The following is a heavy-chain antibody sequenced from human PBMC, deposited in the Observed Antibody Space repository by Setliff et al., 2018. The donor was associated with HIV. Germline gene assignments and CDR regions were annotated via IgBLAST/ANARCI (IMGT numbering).Heavy chain of an antibody. Sequence: GGSLRLSCAASGFTFSSYAMHWVRQAPGKGLEWVSSISSSSSSIYYADSVKGRFTISRDNAKNSLYLQMNSLRADDTAMYYCARDDGDYLFDYWGQGTVVTVSS. CDR3: ARDDGDYLFDY. CDR1: GFTFSSYA. J-gene: IGHJ4*02. D-gene: IGHD4-17*01. CDR2: ISSSSSSI. V-gene: IGHV3-21*01.